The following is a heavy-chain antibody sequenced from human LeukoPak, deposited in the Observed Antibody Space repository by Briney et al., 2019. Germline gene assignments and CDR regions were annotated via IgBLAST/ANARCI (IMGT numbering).Heavy chain of an antibody. CDR1: GGSISSYY. Sequence: PSETLSLTCTVSGGSISSYYWSWIRQPPGKGLEWIEYIYYSGSTNYNPSLKSRVTISVDTSKNQFSLKLSSVTAADTAVYYCARHLEKDYYYYYGMDVWGQGTTVTVSS. CDR2: IYYSGST. CDR3: ARHLEKDYYYYYGMDV. J-gene: IGHJ6*02. V-gene: IGHV4-59*08.